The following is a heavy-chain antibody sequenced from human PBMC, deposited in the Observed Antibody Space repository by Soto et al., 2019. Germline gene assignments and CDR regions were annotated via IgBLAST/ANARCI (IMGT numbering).Heavy chain of an antibody. V-gene: IGHV3-48*02. CDR2: ISDSSSTI. CDR3: ATRGWFDS. J-gene: IGHJ5*01. Sequence: EAQLVESGGGLVQPGGSLRLSCAGSGFTFSDYSMSWVRQAPGKGLEWVSYISDSSSTIHYADSVKGRFTISRDNAKNSLYLQMNSLRDEDTAVYYCATRGWFDSWGQGTLVTVSS. CDR1: GFTFSDYS.